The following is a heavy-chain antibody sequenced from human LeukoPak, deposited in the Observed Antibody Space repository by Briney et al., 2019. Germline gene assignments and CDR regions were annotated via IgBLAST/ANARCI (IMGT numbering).Heavy chain of an antibody. V-gene: IGHV3-23*01. J-gene: IGHJ4*02. CDR3: AKQARYSNFWSGYLYYFDY. Sequence: GGPLRLSCAASGFTFNNYAASWVRQAPGKGLEWVSAFVGGDTTYYADSVKGRFTISRDNSRNTLYLQMNTLRAEDTAVYYCAKQARYSNFWSGYLYYFDYWGQGTLVTVSS. CDR1: GFTFNNYA. D-gene: IGHD3-3*01. CDR2: FVGGDTT.